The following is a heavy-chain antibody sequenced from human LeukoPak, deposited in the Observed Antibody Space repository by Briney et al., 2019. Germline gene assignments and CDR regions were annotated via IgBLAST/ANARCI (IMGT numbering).Heavy chain of an antibody. V-gene: IGHV4-4*07. CDR3: ARDTRIEWLRFLDY. CDR2: IYTSGST. D-gene: IGHD5-12*01. Sequence: PSETLSLTCTVSSGSLSGYYWSWIRQPAGKGLEWIGRIYTSGSTIYNPSLKSRVTMSVDTSKNQFSLKLSSVTAADTAVYYCARDTRIEWLRFLDYWGQGILVTVSS. J-gene: IGHJ4*02. CDR1: SGSLSGYY.